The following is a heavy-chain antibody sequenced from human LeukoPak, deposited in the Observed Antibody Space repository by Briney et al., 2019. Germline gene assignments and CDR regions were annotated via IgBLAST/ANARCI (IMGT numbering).Heavy chain of an antibody. Sequence: ASVKVSCKASGYIFTSYYIHWVRQAPGQGLEWMGMINPSGGSTNYAQKFQGRVTITRDMSTSTAYMELSSLRSEDTAVYYCAADRDYGSGSYPYYFDYWGQGTLVTVSS. J-gene: IGHJ4*02. CDR3: AADRDYGSGSYPYYFDY. CDR1: GYIFTSYY. V-gene: IGHV1-46*01. CDR2: INPSGGST. D-gene: IGHD3-10*01.